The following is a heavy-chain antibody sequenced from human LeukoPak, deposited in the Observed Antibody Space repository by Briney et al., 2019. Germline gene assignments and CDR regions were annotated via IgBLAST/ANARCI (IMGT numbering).Heavy chain of an antibody. V-gene: IGHV4-59*02. CDR3: ARGVVPAASWFDP. Sequence: SETLSLTCTVSGGSVSSYYWSWIRQPPGKGLEWIGYIYYTGSTNYNPSLKSRVTISIDTSKNQFSLKLTSVTAADTAVYYCARGVVPAASWFDPWGQGTLVTVSS. D-gene: IGHD2-2*01. CDR1: GGSVSSYY. CDR2: IYYTGST. J-gene: IGHJ5*02.